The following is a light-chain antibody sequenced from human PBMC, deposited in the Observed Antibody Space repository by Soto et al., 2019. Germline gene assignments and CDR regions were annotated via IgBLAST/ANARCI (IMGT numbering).Light chain of an antibody. V-gene: IGLV2-23*01. CDR2: EGS. CDR1: SSDVGSYSF. J-gene: IGLJ1*01. Sequence: LTQPASVSGSPGQSITISCTGTSSDVGSYSFVSWYQQHPGKAPKLMIFEGSKRPSGVSNRFSGSKSGNTASLTISGLQAEDESDYYCCSCAAGINVFGTGTKFTVL. CDR3: CSCAAGINV.